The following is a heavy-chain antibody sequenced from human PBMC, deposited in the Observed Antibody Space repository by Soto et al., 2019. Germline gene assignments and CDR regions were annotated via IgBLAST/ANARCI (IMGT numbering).Heavy chain of an antibody. CDR1: GFPSSAYG. D-gene: IGHD1-26*01. V-gene: IGHV3-30*18. Sequence: QVQLVESGGGVVQPGKSLKLSCAASGFPSSAYGMHWVRQAPGKGLGRLAVISHDGSRNYVADSVKGRFTISRENSKNTLYLQLTGLRPGDTAVDYCAKGWEKLDSWGQGAVVTVSS. CDR3: AKGWEKLDS. CDR2: ISHDGSRN. J-gene: IGHJ4*02.